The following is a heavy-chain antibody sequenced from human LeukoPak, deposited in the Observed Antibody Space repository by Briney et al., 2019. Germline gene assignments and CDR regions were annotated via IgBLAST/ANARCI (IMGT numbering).Heavy chain of an antibody. CDR3: ARDPGSSSFDL. J-gene: IGHJ4*02. CDR2: INQDASVR. D-gene: IGHD6-13*01. Sequence: GGSLRLSCAASGFSSSTYWMSWVRQTPEKGLEFMANINQDASVRNYMDSLKGRCTISRDNAKKSVYLEINSLRADDTAVYYCARDPGSSSFDLWGQGALVTVSS. V-gene: IGHV3-7*01. CDR1: GFSSSTYW.